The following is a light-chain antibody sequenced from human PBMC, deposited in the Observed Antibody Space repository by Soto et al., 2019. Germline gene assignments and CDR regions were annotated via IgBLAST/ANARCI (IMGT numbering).Light chain of an antibody. Sequence: QSALTQPRSVSGSPGQSVTISCTGTSSNVGGYNYVSWYQQHPGKAPKLMIYDVGKRPSGVPDRFSGSKSGNTASLTISGLQAEDEADYYCCSYAGSYIIFGRGTKLTVL. CDR1: SSNVGGYNY. V-gene: IGLV2-11*01. CDR2: DVG. J-gene: IGLJ2*01. CDR3: CSYAGSYII.